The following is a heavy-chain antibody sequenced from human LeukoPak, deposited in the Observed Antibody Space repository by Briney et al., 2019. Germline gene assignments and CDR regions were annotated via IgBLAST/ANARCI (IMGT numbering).Heavy chain of an antibody. D-gene: IGHD1-7*01. Sequence: GGSLRLSCAASGFTFSSSAMSWVRQAPGKGLYWVSAISGSGTGTYYADSVKGRFTISRDNSKNMLYLQMNSLRAEDTAVYYCAKEGGTGTRFDYWGQGTLVTVSS. CDR3: AKEGGTGTRFDY. CDR2: ISGSGTGT. J-gene: IGHJ4*02. V-gene: IGHV3-23*01. CDR1: GFTFSSSA.